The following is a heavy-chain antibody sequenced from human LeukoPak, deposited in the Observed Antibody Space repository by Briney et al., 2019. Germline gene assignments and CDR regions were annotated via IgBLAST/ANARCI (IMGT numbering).Heavy chain of an antibody. CDR1: GGTFSSYA. V-gene: IGHV1-69*04. J-gene: IGHJ3*02. Sequence: ASVKVSCKASGGTFSSYAISWVRQAPGQGLEWMGRIIPILGIANYAQKFQGRVTITADKSTSTAYMELSSLRSEDTAVYYCARGGLAAAALGYAFDIWGQGTMVTVSS. D-gene: IGHD6-13*01. CDR3: ARGGLAAAALGYAFDI. CDR2: IIPILGIA.